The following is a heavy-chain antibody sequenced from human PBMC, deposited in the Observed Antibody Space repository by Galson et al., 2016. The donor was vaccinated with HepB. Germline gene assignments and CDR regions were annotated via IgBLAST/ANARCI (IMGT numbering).Heavy chain of an antibody. Sequence: AASGFSFNDYGFHWVRQAPGKGLEWLAMISYGGDIYYTDSVKGRFTISRDNSENTLYLQMNSLRPEDTGVYYCARDWGSSGWYNWFDPWGQGTLVTVSS. CDR2: ISYGGDI. V-gene: IGHV3-30*04. D-gene: IGHD6-19*01. CDR1: GFSFNDYG. CDR3: ARDWGSSGWYNWFDP. J-gene: IGHJ5*02.